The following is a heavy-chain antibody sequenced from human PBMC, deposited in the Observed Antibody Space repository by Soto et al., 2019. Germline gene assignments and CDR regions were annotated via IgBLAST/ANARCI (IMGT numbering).Heavy chain of an antibody. D-gene: IGHD3-9*01. V-gene: IGHV3-11*05. CDR1: GFTFSDYY. J-gene: IGHJ3*02. CDR3: ARDADILTGSDAFDI. Sequence: QVQLVESGGGLVKPGGSLRLSCAASGFTFSDYYMSWIRQAPGKGLEWVSYISSSSSYTNYADSVKGRFTISRDNAKNSLYLQMNSLRAEDTVVYYCARDADILTGSDAFDIWGQGTMVTVSS. CDR2: ISSSSSYT.